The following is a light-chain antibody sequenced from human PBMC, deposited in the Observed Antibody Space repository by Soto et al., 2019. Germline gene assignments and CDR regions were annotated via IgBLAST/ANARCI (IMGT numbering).Light chain of an antibody. CDR1: RSVLYSSNNKNY. CDR3: QQYYSTPPYT. V-gene: IGKV4-1*01. Sequence: DIVMTQSPDSLAVALGDRATINCKSSRSVLYSSNNKNYLAWYQQKPGQPPKLLIYWASTRESGVPDRFSGSGSGTDFTLTISSLQAEDVAVYYCQQYYSTPPYTFGQGTKVDIK. J-gene: IGKJ2*01. CDR2: WAS.